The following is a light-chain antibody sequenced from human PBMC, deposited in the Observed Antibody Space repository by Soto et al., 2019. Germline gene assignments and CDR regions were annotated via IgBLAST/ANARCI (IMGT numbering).Light chain of an antibody. CDR1: QSVNTR. CDR2: HTS. V-gene: IGKV3-11*01. Sequence: EIVLTQSPATLSASPGDRATLSCRASQSVNTRLAWYQHRPGQAPRLLIYHTSIRAAGIPARFSASGSGTDFTLTISDVQPEDFALYYCHQRESWPRTFGQGTKVDI. CDR3: HQRESWPRT. J-gene: IGKJ1*01.